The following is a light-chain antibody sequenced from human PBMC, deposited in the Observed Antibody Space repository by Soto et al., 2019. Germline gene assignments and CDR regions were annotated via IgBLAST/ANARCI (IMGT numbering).Light chain of an antibody. CDR2: EVS. Sequence: QSALTQPASVSGSPGQSITISCTGTSSDVCGYNYVSWYQQHPGKAPKLMIYEVSNWPSGVSSRFSGSKSGNTASLTISGLQAEDEADYYCSSYTSSHTYVFGTGTKLTVL. CDR1: SSDVCGYNY. CDR3: SSYTSSHTYV. J-gene: IGLJ1*01. V-gene: IGLV2-14*01.